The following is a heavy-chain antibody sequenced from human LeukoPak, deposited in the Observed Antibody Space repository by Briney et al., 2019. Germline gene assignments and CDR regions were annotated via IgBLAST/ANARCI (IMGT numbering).Heavy chain of an antibody. CDR1: GGTFSSYA. Sequence: SVKVSCXASGGTFSSYAISWVRQAPGQGLEWMGGIIPIFGTANYAQKFQGRVTMTRDASTSTLYMELSSLRSEDTAVYYCARGGSSVSYYYMDVWGKGTTVTVSS. D-gene: IGHD3-10*01. CDR3: ARGGSSVSYYYMDV. J-gene: IGHJ6*03. V-gene: IGHV1-69*05. CDR2: IIPIFGTA.